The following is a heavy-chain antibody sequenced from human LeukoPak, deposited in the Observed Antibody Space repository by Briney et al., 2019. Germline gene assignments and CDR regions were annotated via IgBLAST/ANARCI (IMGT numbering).Heavy chain of an antibody. V-gene: IGHV4-34*01. Sequence: SETLSLTGAVYGGSFSTYYWSWIRQSPGKGLEWIAEINHRGDTNYNPSVKSRVTISVDTSKSQFSLKVSSLTAADTAVYYCARGPTISETGYFDYWGQGTLVTVSS. CDR2: INHRGDT. CDR3: ARGPTISETGYFDY. CDR1: GGSFSTYY. J-gene: IGHJ4*03. D-gene: IGHD1-1*01.